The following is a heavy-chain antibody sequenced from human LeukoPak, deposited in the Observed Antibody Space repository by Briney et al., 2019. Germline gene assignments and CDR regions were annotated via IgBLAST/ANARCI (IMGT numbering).Heavy chain of an antibody. J-gene: IGHJ4*02. V-gene: IGHV4-34*01. CDR1: GGSFSGYY. Sequence: PSETLSLTCAVYGGSFSGYYWSWTRQPPGKGLEWIGEINHSGSTNYNPSLKSRVTISVDTSKNQFSLKLSSVTAADTAAYYCARGPTRLRYFDWLSHFDYWGQGTLVTVSS. CDR3: ARGPTRLRYFDWLSHFDY. D-gene: IGHD3-9*01. CDR2: INHSGST.